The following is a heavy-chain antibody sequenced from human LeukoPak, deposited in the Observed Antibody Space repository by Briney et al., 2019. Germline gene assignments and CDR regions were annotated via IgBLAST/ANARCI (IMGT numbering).Heavy chain of an antibody. CDR2: ISGGGGST. CDR3: AKVGNPYSSSWPDY. J-gene: IGHJ4*02. Sequence: GGSLRLSCAASGFTFSSYGMSWVRQTPGKGLEWGSGISGGGGSTYYADSVKGRFTISRDNSKNTLYLQMNSLRAEDTAVYYCAKVGNPYSSSWPDYWGQGTLITVSS. V-gene: IGHV3-23*01. CDR1: GFTFSSYG. D-gene: IGHD6-13*01.